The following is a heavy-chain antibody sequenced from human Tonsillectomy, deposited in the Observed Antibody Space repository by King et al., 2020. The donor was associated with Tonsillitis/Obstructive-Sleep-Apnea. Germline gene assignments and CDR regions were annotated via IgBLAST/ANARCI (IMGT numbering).Heavy chain of an antibody. CDR2: INPSGGST. Sequence: VQLVESGAEVKKPGASVKVSCKASGYTFTSYYMHWVRQAPGQGLEWMGIINPSGGSTSYAQKFQGRVTMTRDTSTSTVYMELSSLRSEDTDVYYCARVAPGTTFDYWGQGTLVTVSS. CDR3: ARVAPGTTFDY. J-gene: IGHJ4*02. V-gene: IGHV1-46*01. CDR1: GYTFTSYY. D-gene: IGHD1-7*01.